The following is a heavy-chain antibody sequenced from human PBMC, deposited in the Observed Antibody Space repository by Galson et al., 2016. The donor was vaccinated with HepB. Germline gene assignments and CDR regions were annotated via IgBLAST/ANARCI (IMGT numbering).Heavy chain of an antibody. Sequence: SLRLSCAASGFVFSNYGVHWVRQAPGKGLEWVAGLSYNGLNQHYPDSLMGRFTVSRDNSKSIMYLQMDSLRPDDTAVYYCTKQVAEGGLGDTWGQGTVVTVSS. CDR2: LSYNGLNQ. J-gene: IGHJ5*02. CDR3: TKQVAEGGLGDT. D-gene: IGHD2-15*01. CDR1: GFVFSNYG. V-gene: IGHV3-30*18.